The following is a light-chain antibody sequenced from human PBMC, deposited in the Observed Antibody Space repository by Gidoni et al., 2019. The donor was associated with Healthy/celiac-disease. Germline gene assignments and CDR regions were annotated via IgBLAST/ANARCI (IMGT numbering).Light chain of an antibody. J-gene: IGKJ2*01. CDR3: QQYYSYPV. CDR2: AAS. Sequence: AIRMTQSPSSFSASTGDRVTITCRASQGISSYLAWYQQKPGKAPKLLIYAASTLQSGVPSRFSGSGSGTDFTLTISCLQSEDFATYYCQQYYSYPVFXXXTKLEIK. V-gene: IGKV1-8*01. CDR1: QGISSY.